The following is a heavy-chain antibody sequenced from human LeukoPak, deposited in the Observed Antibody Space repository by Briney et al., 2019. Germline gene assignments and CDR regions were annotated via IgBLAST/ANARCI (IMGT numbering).Heavy chain of an antibody. Sequence: GGSLRLSCAASGFTFSSYWMHWVRQVPGKGLVWVSLINSGGSDTRYADSVKGRFTISRDNAKNTLYLQMNNLRAEDTAVYYCARGRPYGMDVWGQGTTVTVSS. J-gene: IGHJ6*02. CDR2: INSGGSDT. CDR3: ARGRPYGMDV. V-gene: IGHV3-74*01. CDR1: GFTFSSYW.